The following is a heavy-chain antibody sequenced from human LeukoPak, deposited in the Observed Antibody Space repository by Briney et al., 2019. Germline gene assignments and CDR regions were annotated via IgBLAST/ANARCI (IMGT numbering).Heavy chain of an antibody. V-gene: IGHV4-59*11. J-gene: IGHJ4*02. CDR2: IYYSGST. CDR1: GGSISSHY. Sequence: PSETLSLTCTVSGGSISSHYWGWIRQPPGKGLEWIGYIYYSGSTNYNPSLKSRVTISVDTSKNQFSLKLSSVTAADTAVYYCARAERWLQLPFDYWGQGTLVTVSS. D-gene: IGHD5-24*01. CDR3: ARAERWLQLPFDY.